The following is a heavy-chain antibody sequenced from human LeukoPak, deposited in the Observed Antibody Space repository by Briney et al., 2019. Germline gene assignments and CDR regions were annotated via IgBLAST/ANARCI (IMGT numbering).Heavy chain of an antibody. Sequence: PSGTLSLTCAVSGGSISSNNWWYWVRQPPGKGLEWIGEIFHSGSTNYNPSLKSRVTISVDKSKNQFSLKLNSVTAADTAVYYCARAPGSDYGGNSFDYWGQGTLVTVSS. CDR1: GGSISSNNW. CDR3: ARAPGSDYGGNSFDY. D-gene: IGHD4-23*01. CDR2: IFHSGST. J-gene: IGHJ4*02. V-gene: IGHV4-4*02.